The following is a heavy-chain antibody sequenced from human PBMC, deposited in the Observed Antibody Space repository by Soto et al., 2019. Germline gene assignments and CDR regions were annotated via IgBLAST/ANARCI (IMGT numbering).Heavy chain of an antibody. V-gene: IGHV1-69*06. Sequence: QVQLVQSGTVVQRRGSSVKVSCQASGGTFSSHGMAWVRQAPGQGLEWMGGIIPTFGTATYAPKFQGRVTITADKSTNTDYMELSSLRSEDTAVYYCASERSAQYFDFWGQGTLITVSS. D-gene: IGHD1-26*01. J-gene: IGHJ4*02. CDR3: ASERSAQYFDF. CDR2: IIPTFGTA. CDR1: GGTFSSHG.